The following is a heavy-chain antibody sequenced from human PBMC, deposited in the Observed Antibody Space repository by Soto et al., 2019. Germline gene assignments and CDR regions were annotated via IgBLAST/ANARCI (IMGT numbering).Heavy chain of an antibody. Sequence: VHWIRPATGKGLEWVGRIRGKAHSYGTAYAASVKGRFTIFRDDSEKTVYLQMNDLKIEDTAIYFCTSTVVSSWRFDPWSQGA. J-gene: IGHJ5*02. CDR2: IRGKAHSYGT. CDR3: TSTVVSSWRFDP. D-gene: IGHD2-2*01. V-gene: IGHV3-73*01.